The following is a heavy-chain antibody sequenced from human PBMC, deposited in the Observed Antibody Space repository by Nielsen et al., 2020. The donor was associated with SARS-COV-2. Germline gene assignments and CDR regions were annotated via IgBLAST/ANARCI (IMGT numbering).Heavy chain of an antibody. CDR3: AKGTVPQQLESFRLFYGMDV. V-gene: IGHV3-33*08. D-gene: IGHD6-13*01. Sequence: GGSLRLSCAASGFTFSSYGMHWVRQAPGKGLEWVAVIWYDGSNKYYADSVKGRFTISRDNSKNTLYLQMNSLRAEDTAVYYCAKGTVPQQLESFRLFYGMDVWGQGTTVTVSS. J-gene: IGHJ6*02. CDR2: IWYDGSNK. CDR1: GFTFSSYG.